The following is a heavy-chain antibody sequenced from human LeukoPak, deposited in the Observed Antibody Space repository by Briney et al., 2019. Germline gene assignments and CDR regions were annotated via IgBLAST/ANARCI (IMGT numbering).Heavy chain of an antibody. CDR2: ISSSSTYR. D-gene: IGHD6-13*01. J-gene: IGHJ4*02. CDR1: RIIFSSYS. CDR3: AREVAAAGSDY. Sequence: GGSLRLSRAASRIIFSSYSMNWFRQAPGKGLEWVSSISSSSTYRYYADSLKGRFTVSRDNTKNSLYLQMNSLRAEDTAVYYCAREVAAAGSDYWGQGTLVTVSS. V-gene: IGHV3-21*01.